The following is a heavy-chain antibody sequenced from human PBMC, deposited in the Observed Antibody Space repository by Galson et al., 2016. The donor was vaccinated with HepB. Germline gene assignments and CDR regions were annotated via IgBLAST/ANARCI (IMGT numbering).Heavy chain of an antibody. J-gene: IGHJ6*02. V-gene: IGHV4-39*01. Sequence: SETLSLTCSVSGGSISNANYYWGWIRQPPGKGLEWIGSIYYGGTTYHNPSLNSRITISVDSSKNQFSLRLRSVTAADTALYFCNVGTSMATFQYYYNGIDVWGQGTTVTVSS. D-gene: IGHD5-18*01. CDR2: IYYGGTT. CDR3: NVGTSMATFQYYYNGIDV. CDR1: GGSISNANYY.